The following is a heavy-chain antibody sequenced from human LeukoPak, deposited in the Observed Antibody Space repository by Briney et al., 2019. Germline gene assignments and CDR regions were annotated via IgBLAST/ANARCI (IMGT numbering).Heavy chain of an antibody. J-gene: IGHJ4*02. V-gene: IGHV4-59*01. CDR3: ARIGHEDYYFDY. CDR1: GGSISSYY. Sequence: SETLSLTCTVSGGSISSYYWSWIRQPPGKGLDWIGYIYYSGSTNYNPSLKSRVTISVDTSKNQFYLKLNSVTAADTAVYYCARIGHEDYYFDYWGQGTLVTVSS. CDR2: IYYSGST.